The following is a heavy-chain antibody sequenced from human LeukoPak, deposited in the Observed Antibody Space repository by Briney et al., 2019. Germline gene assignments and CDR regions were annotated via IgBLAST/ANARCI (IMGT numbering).Heavy chain of an antibody. Sequence: PGASLRLSCAASGFTFSSYAMSWVRQAPGKGLEWVSAISGSGGSTYYADSVKGRFTISRDNSKNTLYLQMNSLRAEDTAVYYCASGYFDWLLSAYFDYWGQGTLVTVSS. V-gene: IGHV3-23*01. CDR3: ASGYFDWLLSAYFDY. CDR2: ISGSGGST. J-gene: IGHJ4*02. D-gene: IGHD3-9*01. CDR1: GFTFSSYA.